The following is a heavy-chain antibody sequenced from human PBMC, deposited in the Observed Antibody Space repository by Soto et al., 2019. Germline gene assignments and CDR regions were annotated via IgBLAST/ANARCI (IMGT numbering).Heavy chain of an antibody. D-gene: IGHD6-25*01. CDR3: AKFFVETGGSSGWPWTFHY. CDR2: IYYSGST. CDR1: GGSISSGGYY. Sequence: PSETLSLTCTVSGGSISSGGYYWSWIRQHPGKGLEWIGYIYYSGSTYYNPSLKSRVTISVDTSKNQFSLKLSSVTAEDTAVYYCAKFFVETGGSSGWPWTFHYWGQGTLVTVSS. V-gene: IGHV4-31*03. J-gene: IGHJ4*02.